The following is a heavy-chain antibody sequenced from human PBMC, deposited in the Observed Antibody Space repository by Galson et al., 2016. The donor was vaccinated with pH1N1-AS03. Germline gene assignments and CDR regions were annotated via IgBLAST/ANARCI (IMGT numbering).Heavy chain of an antibody. CDR2: IYWNSEK. CDR3: ARKPPGSMGVTIGVGYFDL. V-gene: IGHV2-5*01. CDR1: GFSLNTNGVG. J-gene: IGHJ2*01. Sequence: PALVKPTQTLTLTCDSSGFSLNTNGVGVGWIRQPPGKPLEWLALIYWNSEKRYNPFLKGRLTTTKDTSKNQVVLTMTNMAPGDTATYFGARKPPGSMGVTIGVGYFDLWGRGTLVTVAS. D-gene: IGHD2-21*02.